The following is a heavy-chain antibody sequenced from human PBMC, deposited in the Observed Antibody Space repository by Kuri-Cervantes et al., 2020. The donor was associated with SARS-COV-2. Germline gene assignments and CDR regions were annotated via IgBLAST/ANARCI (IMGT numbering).Heavy chain of an antibody. Sequence: LSLTCAASGFTFSSYSMNWVRQAPGKGLEWVSSISSSSSYIYYADSVKGRFTISRDNAKNSLYLQMNSLRAEDTAVYYCARDVDYDFWKDAFDIWGQGTMVTVSS. CDR1: GFTFSSYS. V-gene: IGHV3-21*01. J-gene: IGHJ3*02. CDR3: ARDVDYDFWKDAFDI. CDR2: ISSSSSYI. D-gene: IGHD3-3*01.